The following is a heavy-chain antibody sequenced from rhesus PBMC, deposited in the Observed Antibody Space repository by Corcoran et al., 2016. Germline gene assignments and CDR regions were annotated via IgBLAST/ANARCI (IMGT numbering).Heavy chain of an antibody. D-gene: IGHD1-26*01. J-gene: IGHJ4*01. CDR2: ISNGGGST. CDR1: GFTFSSYG. CDR3: AKRGATEGGIDY. Sequence: EVQLVESGGGLVQPGGSLRLSCAASGFTFSSYGMSWVRQAPGKGLEWVSYISNGGGSTYYADSVKGRFTISRDNSKNTLSLQMNSLSAEDTAVYYCAKRGATEGGIDYWGQGVLVTVSS. V-gene: IGHV3S5*01.